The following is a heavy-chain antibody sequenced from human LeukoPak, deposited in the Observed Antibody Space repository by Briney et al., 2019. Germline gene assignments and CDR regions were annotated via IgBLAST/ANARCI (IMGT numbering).Heavy chain of an antibody. CDR3: ARLASGSYGPLTPFDY. CDR2: ISISGSYI. V-gene: IGHV3-11*03. J-gene: IGHJ4*02. D-gene: IGHD1-26*01. CDR1: GFTFNDYH. Sequence: GGSLRLSCRASGFTFNDYHMSWLRQAPGKGLEWISYISISGSYINHTDSVKGRFTISRDNAKNSLYLQMTSLRAEDTAVYYCARLASGSYGPLTPFDYWGQGTLVTVSS.